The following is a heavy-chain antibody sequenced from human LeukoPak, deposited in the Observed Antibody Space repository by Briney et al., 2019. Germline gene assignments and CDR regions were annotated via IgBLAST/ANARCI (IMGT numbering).Heavy chain of an antibody. J-gene: IGHJ4*02. D-gene: IGHD2-8*01. V-gene: IGHV1-2*02. CDR2: INPNSGGT. CDR3: AREPPGNGNFDY. Sequence: ASVKVSCKASGYTFTGYYMHWVRQAPGQGLEWMGWINPNSGGTNYAQKFQGRVTLTRDTSIGTAYMELSRLKASDTAMYYCAREPPGNGNFDYWGQGTLVTVSS. CDR1: GYTFTGYY.